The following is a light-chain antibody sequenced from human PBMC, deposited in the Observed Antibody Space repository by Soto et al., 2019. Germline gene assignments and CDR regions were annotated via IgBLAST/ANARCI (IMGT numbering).Light chain of an antibody. CDR2: AAY. CDR1: QGLTND. J-gene: IGKJ4*01. Sequence: DIHMTQSPSSLSASVGDRVTITCRASQGLTNDLVWYQQKPGKAPKRLIYAAYSLQSGVPSRFSGGGSGTEFTLTISSLQPEDFATYYCLQHNSYPLTFGGGTKVEIK. V-gene: IGKV1-17*01. CDR3: LQHNSYPLT.